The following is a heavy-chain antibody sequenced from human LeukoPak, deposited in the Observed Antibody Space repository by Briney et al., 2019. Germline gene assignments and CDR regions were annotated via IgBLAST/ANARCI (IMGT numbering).Heavy chain of an antibody. V-gene: IGHV3-30*03. CDR1: GFTFSSYW. J-gene: IGHJ4*02. Sequence: PGGSLRLSCAASGFTFSSYWMSWVRQAPGKRLEWVAVISYDGSNKYYADSVKGRFTTSRDNSKNTLYLQMNSLRAEDTAVYYCARDRGIYSSSPGFDYWGQGTLVTVSS. CDR2: ISYDGSNK. D-gene: IGHD6-13*01. CDR3: ARDRGIYSSSPGFDY.